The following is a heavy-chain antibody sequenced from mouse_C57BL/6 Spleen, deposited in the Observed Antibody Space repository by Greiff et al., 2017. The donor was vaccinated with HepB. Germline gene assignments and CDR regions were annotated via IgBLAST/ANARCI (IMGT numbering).Heavy chain of an antibody. CDR3: ARDGLTPYYFDY. V-gene: IGHV5-4*01. J-gene: IGHJ2*01. D-gene: IGHD3-1*01. CDR2: ISDGGSYT. Sequence: EVQLVESGGGLVKPGGSLKLSCAASGFTFSSYAMSWVRPTPEKRLEWVATISDGGSYTYYPDNVKGRFTISRDNAKNKLYLQMSHLKSEDTAMYYCARDGLTPYYFDYWGQGTTLTVSS. CDR1: GFTFSSYA.